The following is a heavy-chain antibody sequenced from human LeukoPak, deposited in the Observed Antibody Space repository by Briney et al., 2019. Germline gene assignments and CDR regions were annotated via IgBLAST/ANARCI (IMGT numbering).Heavy chain of an antibody. Sequence: SQTLSLPCAVYGGSFSGYYWSWIRQPPGKGLEWIGEINHSGSTNYNPSLKSRVTISVDTSQSQFSLKLSSVTAADTAVYFCARGPFGVWGTYRYKGYFDYWGERTLVTVSS. J-gene: IGHJ4*02. V-gene: IGHV4-34*01. CDR2: INHSGST. D-gene: IGHD3-16*02. CDR3: ARGPFGVWGTYRYKGYFDY. CDR1: GGSFSGYY.